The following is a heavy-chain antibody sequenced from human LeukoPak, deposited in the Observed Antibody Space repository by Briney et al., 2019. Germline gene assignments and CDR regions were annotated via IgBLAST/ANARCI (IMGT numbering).Heavy chain of an antibody. J-gene: IGHJ3*02. CDR3: ARYSLIGNNDFDI. CDR1: GGPISSHY. Sequence: SETLSLTCTVPGGPISSHYWSWIRQPPGKGQEWIGYIDNSGRTNYNPSLMSRVTISADTSKNQFSLNVTSVTAADTAVYYCARYSLIGNNDFDIWGQGTMVTISS. V-gene: IGHV4-59*11. CDR2: IDNSGRT. D-gene: IGHD1-20*01.